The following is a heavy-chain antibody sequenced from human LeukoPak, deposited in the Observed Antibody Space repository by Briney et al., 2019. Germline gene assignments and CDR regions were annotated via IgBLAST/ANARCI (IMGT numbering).Heavy chain of an antibody. CDR1: GYTFTSYY. Sequence: ASVKVSCKASGYTFTSYYMHWVRQAPGQGLEWMGIINPSGGSTSYAQKFQGRVTMTRDTSTSTVYMELSRLRSEDTAVYYCARDRLEQWLAGSQPYLDYWGQGTLVTVSS. CDR2: INPSGGST. D-gene: IGHD6-19*01. CDR3: ARDRLEQWLAGSQPYLDY. J-gene: IGHJ4*02. V-gene: IGHV1-46*01.